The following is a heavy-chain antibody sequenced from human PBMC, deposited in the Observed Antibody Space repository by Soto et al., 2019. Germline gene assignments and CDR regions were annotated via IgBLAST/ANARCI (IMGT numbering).Heavy chain of an antibody. CDR1: GFTFSSYS. Sequence: EVQLVESGGGLVKPGGSLRLSCAASGFTFSSYSMNWVRQAPGKGLEWVSSISSSSSYIYYADSVKGRFTISRDNAKNSLYLQMKSLRAEDTAVYYCARELPASRPAAIHGRWLDPWGQGTLVTGSS. CDR3: ARELPASRPAAIHGRWLDP. D-gene: IGHD2-2*01. CDR2: ISSSSSYI. V-gene: IGHV3-21*01. J-gene: IGHJ5*02.